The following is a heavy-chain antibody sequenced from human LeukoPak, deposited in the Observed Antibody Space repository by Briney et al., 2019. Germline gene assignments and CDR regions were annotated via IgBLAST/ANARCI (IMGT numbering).Heavy chain of an antibody. CDR2: ISSSGGST. CDR3: ARDSIVVVTATAHLYYYYYYMDV. CDR1: GFTFSSYA. Sequence: GGSLRLSCAASGFTFSSYAMSWVRQAPGKGLEWVSSISSSGGSTYYADSVKGRFTISRDNSKNTLYLQMNSLRAEDTAVYYCARDSIVVVTATAHLYYYYYYMDVWGKGTTVTVSS. J-gene: IGHJ6*03. V-gene: IGHV3-23*01. D-gene: IGHD2-21*02.